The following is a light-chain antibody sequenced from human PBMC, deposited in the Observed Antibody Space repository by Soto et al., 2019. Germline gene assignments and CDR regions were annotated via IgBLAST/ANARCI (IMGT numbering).Light chain of an antibody. V-gene: IGLV2-8*01. CDR3: SSNASSNNLV. J-gene: IGLJ2*01. CDR1: SSDVGDYNY. Sequence: QSALTQPPSASGTPGQSVTIPCTGTSSDVGDYNYVSWYQQHPGKAPKLVIYEVSRRPSGVPDRFSGSKSGNTASLTVSGLQAEEAEDYYCSSNASSNNLVFGGGTKLTVL. CDR2: EVS.